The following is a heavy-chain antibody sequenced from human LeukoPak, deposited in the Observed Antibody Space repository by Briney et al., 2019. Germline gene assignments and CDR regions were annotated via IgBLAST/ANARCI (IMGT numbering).Heavy chain of an antibody. Sequence: GGSLRLSCAASGFTFSSYGMHWVRQAPGKGLEWVAFIRYDGSNKYYADSVKGRFTISRDNAKNSLYLQMNSLRAEDTAVYYCARDSSSSSSGSVDYWGQGTLVTVSS. CDR1: GFTFSSYG. CDR2: IRYDGSNK. D-gene: IGHD6-6*01. V-gene: IGHV3-30*02. J-gene: IGHJ4*02. CDR3: ARDSSSSSSGSVDY.